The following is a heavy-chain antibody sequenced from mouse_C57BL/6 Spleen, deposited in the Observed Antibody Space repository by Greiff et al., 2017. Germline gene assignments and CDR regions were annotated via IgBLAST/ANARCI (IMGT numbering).Heavy chain of an antibody. V-gene: IGHV1-69*01. CDR2: IYPSGGDT. J-gene: IGHJ4*01. CDR1: GYTFTSYW. CDR3: ARRKGVGRGYYAMEY. D-gene: IGHD4-1*01. Sequence: QVQLQQPGAELVMPRASVKLSCKASGYTFTSYWMHWVKQRPGQGLEWIGEIYPSGGDTNYNQKFKGKSTLTVDKSSSTAYMQLSSLTSEDSAVYYCARRKGVGRGYYAMEYWGQGASVTVSS.